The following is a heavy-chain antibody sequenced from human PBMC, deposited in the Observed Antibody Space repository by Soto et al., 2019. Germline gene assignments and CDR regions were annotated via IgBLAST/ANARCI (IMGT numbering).Heavy chain of an antibody. Sequence: QTLSLTCAISGDSVSSNSAAWNWIRLSPSRGLEWLARTYYRSRWYNDYAVSVRSRITVNPDTSKNQFSLQLTSVTPEDTAVYYCAGTTSHQWYYMDVWGKGTTVTGSS. D-gene: IGHD1-7*01. CDR1: GDSVSSNSAA. CDR3: AGTTSHQWYYMDV. J-gene: IGHJ6*03. CDR2: TYYRSRWYN. V-gene: IGHV6-1*01.